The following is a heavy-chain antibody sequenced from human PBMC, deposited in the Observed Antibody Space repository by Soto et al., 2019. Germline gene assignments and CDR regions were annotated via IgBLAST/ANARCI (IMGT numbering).Heavy chain of an antibody. CDR1: GFTFSNFG. CDR3: VKGSDVARQELDY. V-gene: IGHV3-30*18. CDR2: ISADGSDK. J-gene: IGHJ4*02. Sequence: QVQLVESGGGVVQPGRSLRLSCAASGFTFSNFGMHWVRQAPGKGLEWVAAISADGSDKYFSGSVKGRFTISRDNSKNTLFLQMNSLRREDTAVYYCVKGSDVARQELDYWGQGTLVTVSS. D-gene: IGHD3-3*01.